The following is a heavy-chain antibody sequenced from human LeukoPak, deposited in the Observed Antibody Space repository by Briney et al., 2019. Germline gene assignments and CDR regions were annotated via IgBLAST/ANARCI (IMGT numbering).Heavy chain of an antibody. D-gene: IGHD3-10*01. J-gene: IGHJ3*02. Sequence: PSETLSLTCTVSGGSISSSSYYWGWIRQPPGKGLEWIGSIYYRGSTYYNPSLKSRVTISVDTSKNQFSLKLSSVTAADTAVYYCARLRSGYDAFDIWGQGTMVTVSS. CDR2: IYYRGST. V-gene: IGHV4-39*01. CDR1: GGSISSSSYY. CDR3: ARLRSGYDAFDI.